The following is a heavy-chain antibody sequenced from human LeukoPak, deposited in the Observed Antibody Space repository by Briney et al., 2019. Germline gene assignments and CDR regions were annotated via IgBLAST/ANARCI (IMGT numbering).Heavy chain of an antibody. CDR2: IYYSGST. D-gene: IGHD3-10*01. CDR3: ARVPMVRGVINNHDAFDI. J-gene: IGHJ3*02. V-gene: IGHV4-59*01. CDR1: GGSISSYY. Sequence: SETLSLTCTVSGGSISSYYWSWIRQPPGKGLEWIGYIYYSGSTNYNPSLKSRVTISVETSKNQFSLKLSSVTAADTAVYYCARVPMVRGVINNHDAFDIWGQGTMVTVSS.